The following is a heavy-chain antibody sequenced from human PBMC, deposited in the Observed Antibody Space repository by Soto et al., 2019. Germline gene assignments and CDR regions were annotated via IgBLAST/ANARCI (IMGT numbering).Heavy chain of an antibody. CDR3: AKDSQGYCSGGSCPFDY. Sequence: GGSLRLSCAASGFTFSSYAMSWVRQAPGKGLEWVSAISGSGGSTYYADSVKGRFTISRDNSKNTLYLQMNSLRAEDTAVYYCAKDSQGYCSGGSCPFDYWGQGTLVTVSS. V-gene: IGHV3-23*01. J-gene: IGHJ4*02. D-gene: IGHD2-15*01. CDR1: GFTFSSYA. CDR2: ISGSGGST.